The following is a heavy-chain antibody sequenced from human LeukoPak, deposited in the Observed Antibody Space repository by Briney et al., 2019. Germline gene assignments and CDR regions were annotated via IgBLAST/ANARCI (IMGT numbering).Heavy chain of an antibody. Sequence: ASVKVSCKASGYTFTSYYMHWVRQAPGQGLEWMGIINPSGGSTSYAQKFQGRVTMTRDTSTSTVYMELSSLRSEDTAVYYCASRGIPYSSSPGDYYYYMDVWGKGTTVTVSS. V-gene: IGHV1-46*01. CDR3: ASRGIPYSSSPGDYYYYMDV. D-gene: IGHD6-6*01. J-gene: IGHJ6*03. CDR1: GYTFTSYY. CDR2: INPSGGST.